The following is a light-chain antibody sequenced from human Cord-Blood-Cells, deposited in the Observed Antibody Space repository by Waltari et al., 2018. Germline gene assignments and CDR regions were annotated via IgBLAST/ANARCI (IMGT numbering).Light chain of an antibody. CDR1: SIDVGSYNL. CDR2: EGS. V-gene: IGLV2-23*01. CDR3: CSYAGSSTV. J-gene: IGLJ3*02. Sequence: QSALTQPASVSGSPGQSITISCTGTSIDVGSYNLVSWYQQHPGKAPKLMIYEGSKRPSGVSNRFSGSKSGNTASLTISGLQAEDEADYYCCSYAGSSTVFGGGTKLTVL.